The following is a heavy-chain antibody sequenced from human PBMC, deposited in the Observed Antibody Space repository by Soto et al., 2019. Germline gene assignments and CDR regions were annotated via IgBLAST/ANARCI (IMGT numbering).Heavy chain of an antibody. CDR2: IDQSGGRQSGST. V-gene: IGHV4-34*01. CDR1: GGSFSGFY. J-gene: IGHJ2*01. Sequence: QVQLHQWGTELLKPSETLSLTCAVDGGSFSGFYWNWIRQTPGTGLGWIGEIDQSGGRQSGSTNYNPSLESRVIISGDTSKNQMSLTLSSVTAADTALYYCARGLKVGTTIYWYFDLWGRGTLVTVSS. D-gene: IGHD1-26*01. CDR3: ARGLKVGTTIYWYFDL.